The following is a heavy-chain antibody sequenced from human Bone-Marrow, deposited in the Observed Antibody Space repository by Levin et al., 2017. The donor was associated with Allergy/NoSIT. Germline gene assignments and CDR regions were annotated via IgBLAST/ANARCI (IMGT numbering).Heavy chain of an antibody. V-gene: IGHV4-39*01. CDR2: IFYSGTT. Sequence: SETLSLTCTVSGGSISSSNYYWGWIRQPPGKGLEWIGSIFYSGTTYYNPSLKSRVTISLDTSENQFSLRLSSVTAADTAFYYCATYVAAGGQYYFDYWGQGPLVTVSS. CDR3: ATYVAAGGQYYFDY. J-gene: IGHJ4*02. CDR1: GGSISSSNYY. D-gene: IGHD6-13*01.